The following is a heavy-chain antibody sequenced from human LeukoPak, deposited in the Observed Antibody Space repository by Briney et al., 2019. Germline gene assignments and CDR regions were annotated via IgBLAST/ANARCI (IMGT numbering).Heavy chain of an antibody. V-gene: IGHV5-51*01. CDR1: GYSFTNFW. D-gene: IGHD2-21*01. Sequence: GESLETSFKGTGYSFTNFWIGWVRQPPGKGLEYLGVISPSDSDTRYNPSFEGQVSISADKSLTSAYLQWNTLKASDTAIYFCARRTEGAGGGWFFDHWGHRTMVTVSS. J-gene: IGHJ4*03. CDR2: ISPSDSDT. CDR3: ARRTEGAGGGWFFDH.